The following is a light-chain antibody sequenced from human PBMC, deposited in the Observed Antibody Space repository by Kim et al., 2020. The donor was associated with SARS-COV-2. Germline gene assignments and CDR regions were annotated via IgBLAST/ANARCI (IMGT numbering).Light chain of an antibody. Sequence: SYELTQPPSLSVFPGQTASITCSRHKLGDKYSSWYQQRPGQSPVMVIYRDTKRPSGIPERFSGSNSGNTATLTISGTQAMDEADYYCQAWDSSILFGGGTQLTVL. CDR2: RDT. CDR3: QAWDSSIL. CDR1: KLGDKY. V-gene: IGLV3-1*01. J-gene: IGLJ2*01.